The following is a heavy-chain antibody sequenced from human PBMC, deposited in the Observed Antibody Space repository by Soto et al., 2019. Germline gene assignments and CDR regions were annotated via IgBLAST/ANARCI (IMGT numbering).Heavy chain of an antibody. D-gene: IGHD4-17*01. CDR3: TTDRAVYGDYVY. CDR2: IKSKTDGGTT. Sequence: GGSLRLSCAASGFTFSNAWMSWVRQAPGKGLEWVGRIKSKTDGGTTDYAAPVKGRFTISRDDSKNTLYLQMNSLKTEDTAVYYCTTDRAVYGDYVYWGQGTLVTVSS. CDR1: GFTFSNAW. J-gene: IGHJ4*02. V-gene: IGHV3-15*01.